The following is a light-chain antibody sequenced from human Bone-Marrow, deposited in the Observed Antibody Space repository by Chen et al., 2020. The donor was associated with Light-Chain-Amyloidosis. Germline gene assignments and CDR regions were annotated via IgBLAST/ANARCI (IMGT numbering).Light chain of an antibody. CDR2: EVS. J-gene: IGLJ2*01. Sequence: QSALTQPPSASGSPGQSVTISCTGTTSDVGGYNYVSWYQQHPGKAPKLMIYEVSKRPSGVTDRFSGSRSGKTDSLTGSGLQAEEEADYYCRSDAGSNNPDVVFGGGTKLTVL. CDR1: TSDVGGYNY. CDR3: RSDAGSNNPDVV. V-gene: IGLV2-8*01.